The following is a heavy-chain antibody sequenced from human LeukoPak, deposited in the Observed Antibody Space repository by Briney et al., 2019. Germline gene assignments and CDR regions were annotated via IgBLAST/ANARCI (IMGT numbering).Heavy chain of an antibody. Sequence: PSETLSLTCTDSGGSISTYDWNWIRQSPVKGLECIGYMYYSGSTNYNPSLKSRVTISVDTSKNESSLKLSSVTAADTAVYYCARTPATTWTNHFDYWGQGTLVTVSS. CDR2: MYYSGST. J-gene: IGHJ4*02. D-gene: IGHD4-17*01. V-gene: IGHV4-59*01. CDR3: ARTPATTWTNHFDY. CDR1: GGSISTYD.